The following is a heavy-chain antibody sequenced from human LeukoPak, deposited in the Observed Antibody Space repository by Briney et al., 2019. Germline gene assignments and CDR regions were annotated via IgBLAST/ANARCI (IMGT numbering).Heavy chain of an antibody. Sequence: SETLSLTCTVSGGSISSGSYYWSWIRQPAGKGLEWIGRIYTSGSTNYNPSLKSRVTISVDTSKNQFSLKLSSVTAADTAVYYCARERGSSGWIDYWGQGTLVTVSS. CDR1: GGSISSGSYY. V-gene: IGHV4-61*02. J-gene: IGHJ4*02. D-gene: IGHD6-19*01. CDR2: IYTSGST. CDR3: ARERGSSGWIDY.